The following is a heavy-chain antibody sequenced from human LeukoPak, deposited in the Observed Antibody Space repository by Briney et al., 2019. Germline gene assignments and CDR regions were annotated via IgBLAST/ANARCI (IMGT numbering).Heavy chain of an antibody. CDR2: ISAYNGNT. V-gene: IGHV1-18*01. D-gene: IGHD5-18*01. J-gene: IGHJ4*02. Sequence: ASVKVSCKASGYTFTSYGISWVRQAPGQGLEWMGWISAYNGNTNYAQKLQGRVTMTEDTSTDTAYMELSSLRSEDTAVYYCATLRGYSYGFVGWGQGTLVTVSS. CDR1: GYTFTSYG. CDR3: ATLRGYSYGFVG.